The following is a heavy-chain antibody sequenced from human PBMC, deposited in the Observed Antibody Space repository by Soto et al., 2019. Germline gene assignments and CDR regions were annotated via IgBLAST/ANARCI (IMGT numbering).Heavy chain of an antibody. CDR1: EYTFTSYW. V-gene: IGHV5-10-1*01. Sequence: GESLKISCKGSEYTFTSYWLSWVRQMPGKGLEWIGRIDPSDSETNYSPSFQGHVTISVDRPSTTAYLQWSSLKASDTAMYYCAIRAYRYASSGLDVWGQGTTVTVSS. J-gene: IGHJ6*02. CDR2: IDPSDSET. D-gene: IGHD3-16*01. CDR3: AIRAYRYASSGLDV.